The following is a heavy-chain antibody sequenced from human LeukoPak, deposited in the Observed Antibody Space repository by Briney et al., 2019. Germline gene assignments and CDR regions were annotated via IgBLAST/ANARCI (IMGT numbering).Heavy chain of an antibody. CDR3: ARETWGSYRGGAFDI. D-gene: IGHD1-26*01. V-gene: IGHV1-69*05. CDR1: GGTFSIYA. Sequence: ASVKLSCKASGGTFSIYAISWVRQAPAQGLEWMGSIIPIFGTANYAQKFQGRVTITTDESTSTAYMELSSLRSEDTAVYYCARETWGSYRGGAFDIWGQGTMVTVSS. J-gene: IGHJ3*02. CDR2: IIPIFGTA.